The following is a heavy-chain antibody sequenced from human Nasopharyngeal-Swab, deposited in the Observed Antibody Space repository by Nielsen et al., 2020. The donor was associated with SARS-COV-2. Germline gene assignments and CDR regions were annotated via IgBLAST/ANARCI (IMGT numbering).Heavy chain of an antibody. CDR1: GYTFTSYY. J-gene: IGHJ4*02. CDR3: ARQSRTFDY. V-gene: IGHV1-46*01. D-gene: IGHD6-13*01. Sequence: ASVKVSCKASGYTFTSYYMHWVRQAPGQGLEWMGIINPSGGSTSYAQKFQGRVTITRDTSASTAYMELSSLRSEDTAVYYCARQSRTFDYWGQGTLVTVSS. CDR2: INPSGGST.